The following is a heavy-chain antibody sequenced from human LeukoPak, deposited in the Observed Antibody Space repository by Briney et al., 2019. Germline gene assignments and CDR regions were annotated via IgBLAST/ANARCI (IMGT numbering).Heavy chain of an antibody. CDR2: ISAYNGNT. Sequence: GASVKVSCKASGYTFANYGISWVRQAPGQGLEWMGWISAYNGNTNYEQKLQARVTLTTDTSTGTAYMELRSLRSDDTAVYYCGRDQSSGSGCYQDYWGQGTLVTVSS. CDR3: GRDQSSGSGCYQDY. J-gene: IGHJ4*02. CDR1: GYTFANYG. D-gene: IGHD3-10*01. V-gene: IGHV1-18*01.